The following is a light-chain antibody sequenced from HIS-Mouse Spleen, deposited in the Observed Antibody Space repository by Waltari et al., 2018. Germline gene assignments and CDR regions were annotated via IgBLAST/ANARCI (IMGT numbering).Light chain of an antibody. V-gene: IGLV1-47*01. CDR1: SSNIGSNY. Sequence: QPVLTQPPSASGTPGQRVTISCSGSSSNIGSNYVYWYQQPPGTAPKLPIYRNNQRPSGVPDRFSGSKSGTSASLAISGLRSEDEADYYCAAWDDSLSGRVFGGGTKLTVL. J-gene: IGLJ3*02. CDR2: RNN. CDR3: AAWDDSLSGRV.